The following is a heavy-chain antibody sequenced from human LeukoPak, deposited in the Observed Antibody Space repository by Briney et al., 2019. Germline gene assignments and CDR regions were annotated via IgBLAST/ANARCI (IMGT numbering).Heavy chain of an antibody. V-gene: IGHV4-59*01. CDR3: ARVSYSSGWYVFDY. J-gene: IGHJ4*02. CDR1: GGSISSYY. Sequence: SETLSLICTVSGGSISSYYWSWIRQPPGKGLEWLGYIYYSGSTNYNPSLKSRVTISVDTSKNQFSLKLSSVTAADTAVYYCARVSYSSGWYVFDYWGQGTLVTVSS. CDR2: IYYSGST. D-gene: IGHD6-19*01.